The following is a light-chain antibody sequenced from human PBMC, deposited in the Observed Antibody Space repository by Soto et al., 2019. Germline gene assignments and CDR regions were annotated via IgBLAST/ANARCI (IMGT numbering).Light chain of an antibody. CDR3: QQYQTYSQ. J-gene: IGKJ1*01. CDR1: QSINTW. Sequence: DIQMTQSPSTLSASVGDRVTITCRASQSINTWLAWYQLKPGRAPKLLIYKASTLESGVPSRFRGSGSGTEFTLTISSLQPDDFATYYCQQYQTYSQFGQGTKVEIK. CDR2: KAS. V-gene: IGKV1-5*03.